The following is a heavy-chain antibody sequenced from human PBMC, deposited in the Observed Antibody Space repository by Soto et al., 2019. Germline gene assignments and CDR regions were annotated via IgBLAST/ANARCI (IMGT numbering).Heavy chain of an antibody. D-gene: IGHD3-10*01. J-gene: IGHJ4*02. Sequence: ASVKGSCKASGGTFSSYAISWVRQAPGQGLEWMGGIIPIFGTANYAQKFQGRVTITADESTSTAYMELSSLRSEDTAVYYCARGQEVGELYEIDYWGQGTLVTVSS. CDR2: IIPIFGTA. CDR3: ARGQEVGELYEIDY. CDR1: GGTFSSYA. V-gene: IGHV1-69*01.